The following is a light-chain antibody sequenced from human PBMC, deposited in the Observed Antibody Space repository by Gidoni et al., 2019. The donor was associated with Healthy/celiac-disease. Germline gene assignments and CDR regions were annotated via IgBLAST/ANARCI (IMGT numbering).Light chain of an antibody. CDR3: ASYAGSYTV. V-gene: IGLV2-8*01. Sequence: QSALTQPPSASGSPGPSVTISCTGTSSDVGGYNFVSWYQQHPGKAPKLMIYEVTKRPSGVPDRFSGSKSGNMASLTVSGLQAEDEADYYCASYAGSYTVFGTGTSVTVL. CDR1: SSDVGGYNF. J-gene: IGLJ1*01. CDR2: EVT.